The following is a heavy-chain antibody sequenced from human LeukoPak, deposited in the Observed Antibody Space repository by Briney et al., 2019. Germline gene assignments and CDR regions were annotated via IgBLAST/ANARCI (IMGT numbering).Heavy chain of an antibody. D-gene: IGHD3-3*01. J-gene: IGHJ4*02. CDR3: ARDSPYYDFWSGYYY. CDR2: IIPIFGTA. V-gene: IGHV1-69*05. Sequence: ALVKVSCKASGDTFSSYAISWVRQAPGQGLEWMGGIIPIFGTANYAQKFQGRVTITTDESTSTAYMELSSLRSEDTAVYYCARDSPYYDFWSGYYYWGQGTLVTVSS. CDR1: GDTFSSYA.